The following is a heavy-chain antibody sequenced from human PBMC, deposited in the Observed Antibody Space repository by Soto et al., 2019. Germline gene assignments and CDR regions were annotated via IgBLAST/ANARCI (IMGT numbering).Heavy chain of an antibody. CDR2: GYQSGNT. J-gene: IGHJ4*02. CDR3: PRHALEKEFDL. CDR1: GVSISSSSHY. V-gene: IGHV4-39*01. Sequence: KTSETLSLTCSVSGVSISSSSHYWAWIRQAPGQGLEWIGSGYQSGNTYYNPSLRNRVAVSVDTSTNQISLRVKSATASDTGVYFGPRHALEKEFDLWGEGTAVTVAS. D-gene: IGHD1-1*01.